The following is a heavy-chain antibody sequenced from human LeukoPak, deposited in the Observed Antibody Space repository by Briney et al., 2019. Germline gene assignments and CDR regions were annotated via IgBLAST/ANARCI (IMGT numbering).Heavy chain of an antibody. D-gene: IGHD5-24*01. CDR1: GDSISSGDYY. V-gene: IGHV4-61*02. CDR3: ASGRWLQFGDY. J-gene: IGHJ4*02. CDR2: ISSSGST. Sequence: PSETLSLTCTVSGDSISSGDYYWSWIRQPAGKGLEWIVRISSSGSTNYNPSLKSRVTISVNTSKNQFSLKLSSVTAADTAVYYCASGRWLQFGDYWGQGTLITVSS.